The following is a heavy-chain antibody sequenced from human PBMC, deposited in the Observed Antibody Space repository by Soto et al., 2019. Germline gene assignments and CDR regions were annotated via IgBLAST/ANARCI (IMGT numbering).Heavy chain of an antibody. CDR2: ISYSGST. V-gene: IGHV4-59*11. J-gene: IGHJ3*01. Sequence: SETLSLACSVSGGSTRSHLWNWIRQPPGKGLEWIGQISYSGSTNYNPSPQSRFAISVDTSKMQFSLPLSSVTAADTAVYYCARTVWALHAFDFWGQGTMVT. CDR1: GGSTRSHL. CDR3: ARTVWALHAFDF. D-gene: IGHD1-26*01.